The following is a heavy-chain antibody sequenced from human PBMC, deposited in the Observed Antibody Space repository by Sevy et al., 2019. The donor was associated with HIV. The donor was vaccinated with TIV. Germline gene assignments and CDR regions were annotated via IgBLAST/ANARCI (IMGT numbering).Heavy chain of an antibody. CDR2: INSDGSST. V-gene: IGHV3-74*01. CDR1: GFTFSSYW. J-gene: IGHJ4*02. CDR3: DRGGDFWSGYSYYFDS. D-gene: IGHD3-3*01. Sequence: GGSLRLSCAASGFTFSSYWMHWVRQAPGKGLVWVSRINSDGSSTSYADSVKGRFTISRDNAKNTLYLQMNSLRAEDTALYYCDRGGDFWSGYSYYFDSWGQGTLVTVSS.